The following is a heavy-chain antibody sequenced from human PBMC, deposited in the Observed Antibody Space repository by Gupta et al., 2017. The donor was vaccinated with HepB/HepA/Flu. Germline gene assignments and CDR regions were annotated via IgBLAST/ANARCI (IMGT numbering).Heavy chain of an antibody. CDR2: IYWDDDK. V-gene: IGHV2-5*02. Sequence: QITLKESGPTLVKPTQTLTLTCTFSGFSLSTSGVGVGWIRQPPGKALEWLALIYWDDDKRYSPSLKSRLTITKDTSKNQVVLTMTNMDPVDTATYYCARTYFDIVVVGARGASNWFDPWGQGTLVTVSS. J-gene: IGHJ5*02. CDR3: ARTYFDIVVVGARGASNWFDP. D-gene: IGHD2-15*01. CDR1: GFSLSTSGVG.